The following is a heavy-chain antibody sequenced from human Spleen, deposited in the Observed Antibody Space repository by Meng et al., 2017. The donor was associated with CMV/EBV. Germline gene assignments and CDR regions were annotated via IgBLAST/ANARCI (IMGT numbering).Heavy chain of an antibody. V-gene: IGHV1-69*10. Sequence: VKVSCKASGGTFSSYAISWVRQAPGQGLEWMGGIIPILGIANYAQKFQGRVTITADKSTSTAYMELSSLRSEDTAVYYCAVRSGGAGWFDPWGQGTLVTVSS. D-gene: IGHD1-26*01. CDR2: IIPILGIA. J-gene: IGHJ5*02. CDR1: GGTFSSYA. CDR3: AVRSGGAGWFDP.